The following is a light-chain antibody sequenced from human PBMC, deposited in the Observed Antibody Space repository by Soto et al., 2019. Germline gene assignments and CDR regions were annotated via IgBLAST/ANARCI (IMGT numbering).Light chain of an antibody. Sequence: QSALTQPASVSGSPGQSITISCTGTSSDFGGYNYVSWYQQHPGKAPKLMIYEVSNRPSGVSNRFSGSKSDNTASLTISGLQAEDEADYYCSSYTSSSTLYVFGTGTKVTVL. J-gene: IGLJ1*01. CDR1: SSDFGGYNY. CDR2: EVS. V-gene: IGLV2-14*01. CDR3: SSYTSSSTLYV.